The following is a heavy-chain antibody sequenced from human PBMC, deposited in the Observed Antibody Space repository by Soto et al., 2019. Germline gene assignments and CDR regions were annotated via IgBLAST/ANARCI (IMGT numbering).Heavy chain of an antibody. Sequence: SLRLSCAASGFTFSSYWMSWVRQAPGKGLEWVANIKQDGSEKYYVDSVKGRFTISRDNAKNSLYLQMNSLRAEDTAVYYCARHLRGYCSGGSCYSAENGMDVWGQGTTVTVSS. CDR1: GFTFSSYW. CDR3: ARHLRGYCSGGSCYSAENGMDV. V-gene: IGHV3-7*01. CDR2: IKQDGSEK. J-gene: IGHJ6*02. D-gene: IGHD2-15*01.